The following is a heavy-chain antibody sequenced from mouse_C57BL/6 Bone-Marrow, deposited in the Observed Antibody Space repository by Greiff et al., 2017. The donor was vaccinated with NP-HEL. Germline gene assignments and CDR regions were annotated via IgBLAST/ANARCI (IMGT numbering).Heavy chain of an antibody. CDR2: ISNGGGST. CDR1: GFTFSDYY. J-gene: IGHJ2*01. Sequence: EVQGVESGGGLVQPGGSLKLSCAASGFTFSDYYMYWVRQTPEKRLEWVAYISNGGGSTYYPDTVKGRFTISRDNAKNTLYLQMSRLKSEDTAMYYCARRGLGRGNYFDYWGQGTTLTVSS. D-gene: IGHD4-1*01. V-gene: IGHV5-12*01. CDR3: ARRGLGRGNYFDY.